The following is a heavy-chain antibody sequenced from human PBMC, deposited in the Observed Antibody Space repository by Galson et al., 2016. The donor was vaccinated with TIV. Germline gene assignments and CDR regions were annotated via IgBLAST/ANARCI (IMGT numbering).Heavy chain of an antibody. J-gene: IGHJ4*02. V-gene: IGHV3-74*01. CDR2: LNSDGSIR. CDR3: TRVLSPEYCTSTSCPFDY. Sequence: SLRLSCAASGFTFSSYWMYWVRQAPGKGLVWVSRLNSDGSIRSYADSVKGRLSISRDNPKNTLYLQINNLRAEDTTVHYCTRVLSPEYCTSTSCPFDYWGQGTLVTVSS. CDR1: GFTFSSYW. D-gene: IGHD2-2*01.